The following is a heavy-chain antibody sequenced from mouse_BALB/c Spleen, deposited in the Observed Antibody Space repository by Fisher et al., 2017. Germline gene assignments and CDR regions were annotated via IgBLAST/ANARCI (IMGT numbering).Heavy chain of an antibody. J-gene: IGHJ4*01. D-gene: IGHD2-2*01. Sequence: KFKGKATLTVDKSSSTAYMQLSSLTSEDSAVYYCARWLRSYAMDYWGQGTSVTVS. V-gene: IGHV1-64*01. CDR3: ARWLRSYAMDY.